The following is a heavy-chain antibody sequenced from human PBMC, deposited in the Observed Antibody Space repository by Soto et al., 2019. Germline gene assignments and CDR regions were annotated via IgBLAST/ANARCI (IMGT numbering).Heavy chain of an antibody. J-gene: IGHJ6*03. CDR1: GGSISSYY. D-gene: IGHD2-15*01. V-gene: IGHV4-59*01. CDR2: IYYSGST. Sequence: PSETLSLTCTVSGGSISSYYWSWIRQPPGKGLEWIGYIYYSGSTNYNPSLKSRVTISVDTSKNQFSLKLSSVTAADTAVYYCARVGGICSGGSCYSNYYYYYMDVWGKGTTVTVSS. CDR3: ARVGGICSGGSCYSNYYYYYMDV.